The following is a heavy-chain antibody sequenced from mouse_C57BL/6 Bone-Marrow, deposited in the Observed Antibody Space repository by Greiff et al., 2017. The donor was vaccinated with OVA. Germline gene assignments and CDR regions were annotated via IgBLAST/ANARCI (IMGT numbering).Heavy chain of an antibody. CDR2: IYPRSGNT. CDR3: ARGVYSNFYAMDY. V-gene: IGHV1-81*01. CDR1: GYTFTSYG. Sequence: QVTLKESGAELARPGASVKLSCKASGYTFTSYGISWVKQRTGQGLEWIGEIYPRSGNTYYNEKFKGKATLTADKSSSTAYMELRSLTSEDSAVYFCARGVYSNFYAMDYWGQGTSVTVSS. J-gene: IGHJ4*01. D-gene: IGHD2-5*01.